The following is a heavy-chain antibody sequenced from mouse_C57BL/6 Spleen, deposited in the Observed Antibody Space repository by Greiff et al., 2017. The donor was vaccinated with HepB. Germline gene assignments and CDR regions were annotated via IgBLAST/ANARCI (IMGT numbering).Heavy chain of an antibody. CDR2: INPSSGYT. CDR1: GYTFTSYT. Sequence: VQLQQSGAELARPGASVKMSCKASGYTFTSYTMHWVKQRPGQGLEWIGYINPSSGYTKYNQKFKDKATLTADKASSTAYMHLSSLTSEESAVYYCARSVLRYYFDYWGQGTTLTVSS. J-gene: IGHJ2*01. D-gene: IGHD1-1*01. V-gene: IGHV1-4*01. CDR3: ARSVLRYYFDY.